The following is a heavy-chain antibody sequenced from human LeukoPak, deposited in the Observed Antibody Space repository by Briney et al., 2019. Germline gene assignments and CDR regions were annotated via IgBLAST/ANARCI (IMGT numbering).Heavy chain of an antibody. CDR1: GGSISSYY. V-gene: IGHV4-59*01. CDR2: IYYSGST. J-gene: IGHJ5*02. CDR3: AREWMVPDWFDP. D-gene: IGHD6-19*01. Sequence: SETLSLTCTVSGGSISSYYWSWIRQPPGKGLEWIGYIYYSGSTNYNPSFKSRVTMSVDTSKNQFSLKLSSVTAADTAVYYCAREWMVPDWFDPWGQGTLVTVSS.